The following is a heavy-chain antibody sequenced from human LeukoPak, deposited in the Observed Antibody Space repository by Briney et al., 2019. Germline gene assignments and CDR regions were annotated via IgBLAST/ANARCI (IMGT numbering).Heavy chain of an antibody. J-gene: IGHJ3*02. Sequence: PSETLSLTCTVSGGSITSYYWSWIWQPPGKGLEWIGFVYYTGNTNYNPSLKSRVTISVDTSKNQFSLKLSSVTAADTAVYYCARDAYCTNARCLDAFDIWGQGTMVTVSS. CDR3: ARDAYCTNARCLDAFDI. V-gene: IGHV4-59*12. D-gene: IGHD2-8*01. CDR2: VYYTGNT. CDR1: GGSITSYY.